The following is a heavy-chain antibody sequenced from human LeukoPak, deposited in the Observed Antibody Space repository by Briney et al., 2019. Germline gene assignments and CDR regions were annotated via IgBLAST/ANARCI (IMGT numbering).Heavy chain of an antibody. D-gene: IGHD2-2*01. V-gene: IGHV4-39*07. J-gene: IGHJ4*02. CDR3: ARDIRSSYFDY. CDR1: GGSISSSSYY. CDR2: IYYSGST. Sequence: PSETLSLTCTVSGGSISSSSYYWGWLRQPPGKGLEWIGSIYYSGSTYYNPSLKSRVTISVDTSKNQFSLKLSSVTAADTAVYYCARDIRSSYFDYWGQGTLVTVSS.